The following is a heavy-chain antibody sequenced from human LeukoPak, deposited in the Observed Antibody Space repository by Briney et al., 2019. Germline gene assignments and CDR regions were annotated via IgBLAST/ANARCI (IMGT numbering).Heavy chain of an antibody. CDR3: ARAGPQSGSYNSPRFDY. Sequence: PSETLSLTCAVYGGSFSGYYWSWIRQPPGKGLEWIGEINHSGSTNYNPSLKSRVTISVDTSKNQFSLKLSSVTAADTAVYYCARAGPQSGSYNSPRFDYWGQGTLVTASS. D-gene: IGHD1-26*01. CDR1: GGSFSGYY. V-gene: IGHV4-34*01. J-gene: IGHJ4*02. CDR2: INHSGST.